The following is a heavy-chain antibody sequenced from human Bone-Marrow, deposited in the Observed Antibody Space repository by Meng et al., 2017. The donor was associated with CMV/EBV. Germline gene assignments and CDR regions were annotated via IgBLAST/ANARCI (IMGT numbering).Heavy chain of an antibody. CDR3: AKDLHDYVWGTYNVDY. CDR1: GFSFIRSG. D-gene: IGHD3-16*01. J-gene: IGHJ4*02. Sequence: GESLKISCAASGFSFIRSGMHWVRQAPGKGLEWVAFIRYDGSIKFYAESMKGRFTISRDNSKSTLYLQMDSLRTEDTAVYSGAKDLHDYVWGTYNVDYWGRGTLVTVSS. V-gene: IGHV3-30*02. CDR2: IRYDGSIK.